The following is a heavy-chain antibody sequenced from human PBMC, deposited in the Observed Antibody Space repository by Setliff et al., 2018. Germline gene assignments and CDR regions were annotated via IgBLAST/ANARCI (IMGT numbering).Heavy chain of an antibody. V-gene: IGHV4-39*07. CDR3: AKEGDYNTRGSNCFDP. CDR2: FSYTGST. Sequence: KTSETLSLTCGVSGGSISNSSYWGWIRQPPGKGLEWIGSFSYTGSTSNNPSLKSRVTTSLKSRVTMSVDTSKNQFSLKMSSVSAADTAVYYCAKEGDYNTRGSNCFDPWGQGTLVTVSS. D-gene: IGHD4-4*01. CDR1: GGSISNSSY. J-gene: IGHJ5*02.